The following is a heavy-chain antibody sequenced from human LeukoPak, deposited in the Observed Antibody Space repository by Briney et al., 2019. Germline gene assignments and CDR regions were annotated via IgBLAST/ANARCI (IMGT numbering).Heavy chain of an antibody. V-gene: IGHV1-46*01. CDR2: INPSGGST. J-gene: IGHJ4*02. Sequence: GASVKVSCKASGYTFTSYYIHWVRQAPGQGLEWIGIINPSGGSTTYAQKFQGRVTMTRDTSTSTVYMELSSLRSEDTAMYYCARAPDLWTDYWGQGTLVIVSS. CDR1: GYTFTSYY. D-gene: IGHD1-1*01. CDR3: ARAPDLWTDY.